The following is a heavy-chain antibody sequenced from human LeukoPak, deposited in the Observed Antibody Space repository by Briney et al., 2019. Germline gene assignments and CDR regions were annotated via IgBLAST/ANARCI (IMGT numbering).Heavy chain of an antibody. V-gene: IGHV4-34*01. Sequence: SETLSLTCAVYGGSFSGYYWSWIRQPPGKGLEWIGEINHSGSTNYNPSLKSRVTISVDTSKNQFSLKLSSVTAADTAVYYCAGGAVKMATIPRGSSYMDVWGKGTTVTVSS. J-gene: IGHJ6*03. D-gene: IGHD5-24*01. CDR1: GGSFSGYY. CDR3: AGGAVKMATIPRGSSYMDV. CDR2: INHSGST.